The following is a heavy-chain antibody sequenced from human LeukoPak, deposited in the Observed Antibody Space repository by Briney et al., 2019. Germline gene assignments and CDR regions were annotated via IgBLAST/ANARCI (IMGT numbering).Heavy chain of an antibody. J-gene: IGHJ4*02. CDR1: GFTFSSYA. CDR2: ISSSSSYI. V-gene: IGHV3-21*01. CDR3: ARGKAAAGTW. D-gene: IGHD6-13*01. Sequence: GGSLRLSCAASGFTFSSYAMSWVRQAPGKGLEWVSSISSSSSYIYYADSVKGRFTISRDNAKNSLYLQMNSLRAEDTAVYYCARGKAAAGTWWGQGTLVTVSS.